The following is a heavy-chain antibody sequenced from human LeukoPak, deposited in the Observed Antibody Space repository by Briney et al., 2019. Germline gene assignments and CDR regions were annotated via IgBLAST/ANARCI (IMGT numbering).Heavy chain of an antibody. CDR3: VRGNSGAFEI. Sequence: GGSLRLSCTASGFTFRSYWMNWVRQAPGKGLEWVANIKEDGSETKYVDSVKGRFTISRDNAKISVFLQMNSLRADDTAIYYCVRGNSGAFEISGEGKMVTVSS. D-gene: IGHD3-10*01. V-gene: IGHV3-7*04. J-gene: IGHJ3*02. CDR1: GFTFRSYW. CDR2: IKEDGSET.